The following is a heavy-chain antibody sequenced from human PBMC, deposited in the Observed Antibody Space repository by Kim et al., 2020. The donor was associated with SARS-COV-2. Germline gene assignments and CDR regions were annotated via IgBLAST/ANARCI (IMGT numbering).Heavy chain of an antibody. CDR1: GGSISSGGYY. CDR3: ARVRYFDWLCAFDI. D-gene: IGHD3-9*01. CDR2: IYYSGST. V-gene: IGHV4-31*03. Sequence: SETLSLTCTVSGGSISSGGYYWSWIRQHPGKGLEWIGYIYYSGSTYYNPSLKSRVTISVDTSKNQFSLKLSSVTAADTAVYYCARVRYFDWLCAFDIWGQGTMVTVSS. J-gene: IGHJ3*02.